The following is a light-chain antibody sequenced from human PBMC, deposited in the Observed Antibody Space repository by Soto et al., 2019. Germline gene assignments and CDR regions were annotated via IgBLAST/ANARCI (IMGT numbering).Light chain of an antibody. Sequence: EIVWTQSPGTLSLSPGERATLSCRASQSVTSSYLAWYQQKPGQAPRLLMYAASSRATGIPDRFSGSGSGTDFTLTISRLEAEDFAVYYCQQSSSSPITFGQGTRLEIK. V-gene: IGKV3-20*01. CDR3: QQSSSSPIT. CDR1: QSVTSSY. J-gene: IGKJ5*01. CDR2: AAS.